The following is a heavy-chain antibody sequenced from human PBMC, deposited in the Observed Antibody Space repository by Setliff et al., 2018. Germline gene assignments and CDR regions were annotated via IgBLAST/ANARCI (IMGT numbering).Heavy chain of an antibody. CDR3: ARFPPTSTYYDFWSGYSYYFDY. CDR1: GYTFTSYA. V-gene: IGHV1-3*01. Sequence: GASVKVSCKASGYTFTSYAMHWVRQAPGQRLEWMGWINAGNGNTKYSQKFQGRVTITRDTSASTAYMELSSLRSEDTAVYYCARFPPTSTYYDFWSGYSYYFDYWGQGTLVTVSS. D-gene: IGHD3-3*01. CDR2: INAGNGNT. J-gene: IGHJ4*02.